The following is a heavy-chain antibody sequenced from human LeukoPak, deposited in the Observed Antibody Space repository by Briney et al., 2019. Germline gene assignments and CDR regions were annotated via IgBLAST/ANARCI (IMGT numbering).Heavy chain of an antibody. CDR1: GGSISSYF. J-gene: IGHJ5*02. CDR2: IYDNENT. V-gene: IGHV4-59*05. CDR3: ATLRSSGWPHVKTS. Sequence: SETLSLTCSVSGGSISSYFWSWIRQPPGRGLEWVASIYDNENTYYSSSLKSRLTISVDTSENQFSLKLNSVTAADTAVYYCATLRSSGWPHVKTSWGKGTLVTVSS. D-gene: IGHD6-25*01.